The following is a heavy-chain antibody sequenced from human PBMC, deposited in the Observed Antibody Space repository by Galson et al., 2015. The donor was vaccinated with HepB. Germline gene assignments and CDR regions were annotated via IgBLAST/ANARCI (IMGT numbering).Heavy chain of an antibody. CDR2: FGTSGDKT. V-gene: IGHV3-23*01. CDR1: GLSFSNYG. Sequence: SLRLSCAASGLSFSNYGMNWVRQAPGKGLEWVSGFGTSGDKTSYADSVKGRSTISRDNSRNTLYLQMNSLRAEDTAVYYCAKRLFVPTDCWGQGTLVTASS. CDR3: AKRLFVPTDC. J-gene: IGHJ4*02.